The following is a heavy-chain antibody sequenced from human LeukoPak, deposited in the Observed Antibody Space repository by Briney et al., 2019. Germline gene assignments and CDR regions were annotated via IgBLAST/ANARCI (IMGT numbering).Heavy chain of an antibody. J-gene: IGHJ3*02. CDR3: AREGGRWDGYGGNQGSFDI. Sequence: GGSLRLSCAASGITVSSSNMSWVRQAPGKGLGWVSVVYDIGSTYYAGSVKGRFTISRDMSKNTVYIQLNSLRGDDTAVYYCAREGGRWDGYGGNQGSFDIWGQGTMVTVSS. CDR2: VYDIGST. V-gene: IGHV3-66*01. CDR1: GITVSSSN. D-gene: IGHD4-23*01.